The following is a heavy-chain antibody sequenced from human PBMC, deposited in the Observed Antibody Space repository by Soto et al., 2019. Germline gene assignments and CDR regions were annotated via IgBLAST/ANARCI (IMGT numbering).Heavy chain of an antibody. D-gene: IGHD2-15*01. CDR1: GGTFSSYT. V-gene: IGHV1-69*02. CDR2: IITILGIA. Sequence: QVQLVQSGAEVQKPGSSVKVSCKASGGTFSSYTISWVRQAPGQGLEWMGRIITILGIANYAQKFQGRVTITADKSTSTAYMELSSLRSEDTAVYYCARSPTWSATGYYFDYWGQGTLVTVSS. J-gene: IGHJ4*02. CDR3: ARSPTWSATGYYFDY.